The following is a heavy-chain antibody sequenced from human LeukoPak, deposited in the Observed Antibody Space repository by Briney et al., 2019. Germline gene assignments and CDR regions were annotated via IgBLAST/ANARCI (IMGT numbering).Heavy chain of an antibody. CDR2: INPNSGGT. V-gene: IGHV1-2*02. J-gene: IGHJ4*02. Sequence: ASVKVCCKASGSTFTGYYMHWVRQAPGQGLDWMGWINPNSGGTNYAQKFQGRVTMTRDTSISTAYMELSRLRSDDTAVYYCATIEAPQFDYWGQGTLVTVSS. CDR1: GSTFTGYY. CDR3: ATIEAPQFDY. D-gene: IGHD2-15*01.